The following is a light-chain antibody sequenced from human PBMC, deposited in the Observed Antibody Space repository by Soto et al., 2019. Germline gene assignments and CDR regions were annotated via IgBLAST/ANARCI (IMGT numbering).Light chain of an antibody. CDR2: DAS. CDR1: QSISSW. Sequence: DIQMTQSPSALSASVGDRATITCRASQSISSWLAWYQQKPGKAPKLLTYDASTLQSGVPSRYSGSGSGTEFTLTISSLQPDDFATYYCQQYNSYSRTFGQGTKVDIK. J-gene: IGKJ1*01. V-gene: IGKV1-5*01. CDR3: QQYNSYSRT.